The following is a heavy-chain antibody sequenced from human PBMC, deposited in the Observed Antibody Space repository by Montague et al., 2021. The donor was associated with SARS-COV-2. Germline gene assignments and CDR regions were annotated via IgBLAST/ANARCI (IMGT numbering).Heavy chain of an antibody. CDR1: GGSFSRYY. J-gene: IGHJ6*03. Sequence: SETLSLTCAVSGGSFSRYYWSWICQPPGKGLEWIGEISKSGNTKNNPSPQSRVPISLSTSRTQFPLNVSSVTAADTAIYYCARLGDGIVPSPILGLGPYYSFYYMDVWGKGTTVTVSS. CDR2: ISKSGNT. D-gene: IGHD2-2*02. CDR3: ARLGDGIVPSPILGLGPYYSFYYMDV. V-gene: IGHV4-34*01.